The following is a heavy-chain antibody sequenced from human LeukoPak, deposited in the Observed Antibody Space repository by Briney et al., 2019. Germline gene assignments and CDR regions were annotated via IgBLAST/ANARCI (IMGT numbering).Heavy chain of an antibody. D-gene: IGHD2-15*01. CDR2: TSSSDDGK. J-gene: IGHJ4*02. V-gene: IGHV3-23*01. CDR3: AKAPVTSCRGAFCYPFDS. CDR1: GFTFSDYY. Sequence: GGSLRLSCAASGFTFSDYYMGWIRQAPGKGLEWVSATSSSDDGKYYADSVRGRFTISRDNSRNTMYLQMNSLRAEDAAVYYCAKAPVTSCRGAFCYPFDSWGQGTLVTVSS.